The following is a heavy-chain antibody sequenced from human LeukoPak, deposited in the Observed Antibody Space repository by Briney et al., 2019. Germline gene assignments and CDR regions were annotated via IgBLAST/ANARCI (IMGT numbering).Heavy chain of an antibody. CDR3: ARTSSSWFPFLEY. V-gene: IGHV4-59*08. D-gene: IGHD6-13*01. J-gene: IGHJ4*02. CDR1: GGSISSYY. CDR2: IYYSGST. Sequence: PSETLSLTCTVSGGSISSYYWSWIRQPPGKGLEWIGYIYYSGSTNYNPSLKSRVTISVDTSKNQFSLKLNSVTAADTAEYYCARTSSSWFPFLEYWGQGTLVTVSS.